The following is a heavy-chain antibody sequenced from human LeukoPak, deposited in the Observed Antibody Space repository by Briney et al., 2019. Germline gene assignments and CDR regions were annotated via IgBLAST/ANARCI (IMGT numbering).Heavy chain of an antibody. Sequence: SEALSLTCTVSGGSISSSSYYWGWIRQPPGKGLEWIGTIDYSGSTYYNPSLKSRVTISVDTSKNQFSLKLSSVTAADTAVYYCASSYSSGWYVFDYWGQGTLVTVSS. CDR1: GGSISSSSYY. D-gene: IGHD6-19*01. CDR2: IDYSGST. J-gene: IGHJ4*02. V-gene: IGHV4-39*01. CDR3: ASSYSSGWYVFDY.